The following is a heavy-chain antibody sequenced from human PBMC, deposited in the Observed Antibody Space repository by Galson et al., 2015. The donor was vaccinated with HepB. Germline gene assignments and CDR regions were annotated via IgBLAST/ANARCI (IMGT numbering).Heavy chain of an antibody. Sequence: SLRLSCAASGFTFSSHAVSWVRQAPGKGLEWASVISGSGVNTYYADSVKGRFTISRDNSKNTLYLQMNSLRAEDTAVYYCARGAGPWLYYPDYPGPRALATASA. CDR2: ISGSGVNT. CDR1: GFTFSSHA. D-gene: IGHD5-12*01. CDR3: ARGAGPWLYYPDY. V-gene: IGHV3-23*01. J-gene: IGHJ4*02.